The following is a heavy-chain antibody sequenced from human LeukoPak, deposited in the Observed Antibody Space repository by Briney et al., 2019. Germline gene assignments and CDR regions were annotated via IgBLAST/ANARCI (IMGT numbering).Heavy chain of an antibody. V-gene: IGHV3-7*03. CDR2: INQDGSEK. CDR1: GFTFSTSW. D-gene: IGHD2-2*01. J-gene: IGHJ3*02. Sequence: GGSLRLSCAASGFTFSTSWMSWVRQAPGKGLGWVADINQDGSEKYYVDSVKGRFTISRDNAKNSLFLQMNSLRAEDTALYYCARDIVVVPAGDAFDIWGQGTVVTVSS. CDR3: ARDIVVVPAGDAFDI.